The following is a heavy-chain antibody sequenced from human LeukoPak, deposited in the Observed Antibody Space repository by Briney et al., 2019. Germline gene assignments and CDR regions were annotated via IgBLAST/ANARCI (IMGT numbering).Heavy chain of an antibody. Sequence: GASVKVSCNASGYTFSNYGISWVRQAPGQGLEWVGWIRGDNGNTNYAQKFQGRVTMTTETSTSTAYMELGSLGSDETAVYYCARVDLLTGYYFFDYWGQGTLVTVSS. D-gene: IGHD3-9*01. V-gene: IGHV1-18*01. CDR2: IRGDNGNT. CDR1: GYTFSNYG. CDR3: ARVDLLTGYYFFDY. J-gene: IGHJ4*02.